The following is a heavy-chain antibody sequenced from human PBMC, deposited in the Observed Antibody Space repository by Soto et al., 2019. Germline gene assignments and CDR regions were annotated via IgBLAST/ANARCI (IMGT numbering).Heavy chain of an antibody. D-gene: IGHD5-18*01. CDR1: GDSVSSNSAA. V-gene: IGHV6-1*01. CDR3: ARARTASGYSYGYYYYYGMDV. Sequence: PSQTLSLTCAISGDSVSSNSAAWNWIRQSPSRGLEWLGRTYYRSKWYNDYAVSVRSRITINPDTSKNQFSLQLNSVTPEDTAVHYCARARTASGYSYGYYYYYGMDVWGQGTTVTVSS. J-gene: IGHJ6*02. CDR2: TYYRSKWYN.